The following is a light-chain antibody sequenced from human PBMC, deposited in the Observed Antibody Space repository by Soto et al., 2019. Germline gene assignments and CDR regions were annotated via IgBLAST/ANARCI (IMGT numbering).Light chain of an antibody. Sequence: DIQMTQSPSSLSASVGDRVTITCRASQSISSYLNWYQQKPGKAPKXXIYAASSLQSGAPSRFSGSGSGTEFTLTISSLQPEDFATYYCLQHNSYPRTFGQGTKVDIK. CDR1: QSISSY. V-gene: IGKV1-17*01. J-gene: IGKJ1*01. CDR2: AAS. CDR3: LQHNSYPRT.